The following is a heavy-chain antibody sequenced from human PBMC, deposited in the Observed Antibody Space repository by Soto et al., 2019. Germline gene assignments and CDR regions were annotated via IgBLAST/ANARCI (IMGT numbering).Heavy chain of an antibody. V-gene: IGHV3-74*01. J-gene: IGHJ4*02. CDR2: INSDGSST. CDR1: GFTFSSYW. Sequence: GGSLRLSCAASGFTFSSYWMHWVRQAPGKGLVWVSRINSDGSSTSYADSVKGRFTISRDNAKNTLYLQMNSLRAEDTAVYYCARGEDYYDSSGYPFFDYWGQGTLVTVSS. D-gene: IGHD3-22*01. CDR3: ARGEDYYDSSGYPFFDY.